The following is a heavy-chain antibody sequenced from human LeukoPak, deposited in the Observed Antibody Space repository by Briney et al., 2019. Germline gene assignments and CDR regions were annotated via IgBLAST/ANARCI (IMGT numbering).Heavy chain of an antibody. V-gene: IGHV3-48*03. Sequence: GGSLRLSCAASGFTFSSYEMNWVRQAPGKGLEWVSYISSSGSTIYYADSVKGRFTISRDNAKNSLYLQMNSLRAEDTAVYYCASRGTGYYYFEYWGQGTLVTVSS. D-gene: IGHD3-9*01. CDR2: ISSSGSTI. CDR3: ASRGTGYYYFEY. CDR1: GFTFSSYE. J-gene: IGHJ4*02.